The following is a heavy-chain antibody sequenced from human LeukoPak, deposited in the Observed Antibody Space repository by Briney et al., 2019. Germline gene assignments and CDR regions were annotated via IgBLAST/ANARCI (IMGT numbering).Heavy chain of an antibody. CDR1: GFSLSTSGMR. CDR2: IDWDDDK. CDR3: ARMTYYYDSSGYYEPLYYFDY. J-gene: IGHJ4*02. Sequence: ESGPTLVNPTQTLTLTCTFSGFSLSTSGMRVSWIRQPPGKALEWLARIDWDDDKFYSTSLKTRLTISKDTSKNQVVLTMTNMGPVDTATYYCARMTYYYDSSGYYEPLYYFDYWGQGTLVTVSS. V-gene: IGHV2-70*04. D-gene: IGHD3-22*01.